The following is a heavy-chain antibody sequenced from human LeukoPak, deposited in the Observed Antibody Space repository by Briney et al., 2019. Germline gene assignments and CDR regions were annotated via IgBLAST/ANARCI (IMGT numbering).Heavy chain of an antibody. CDR2: IKQDGSEK. CDR3: ARVEFDAGSPFDY. J-gene: IGHJ4*02. CDR1: GFTFSSYW. Sequence: GGSLRLSCAASGFTFSSYWMSWVRQAPGKGLEWVANIKQDGSEKYYVDPVKGRFTISRDNAKNSLYLQMNSLRAEDTAVYYCARVEFDAGSPFDYWGQGTLVTVSS. V-gene: IGHV3-7*01. D-gene: IGHD2-8*01.